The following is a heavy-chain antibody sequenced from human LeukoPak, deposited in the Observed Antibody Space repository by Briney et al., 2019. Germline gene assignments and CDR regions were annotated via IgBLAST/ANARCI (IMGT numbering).Heavy chain of an antibody. J-gene: IGHJ4*02. CDR1: GFAFSSYA. D-gene: IGHD2-8*02. V-gene: IGHV3-30-3*01. CDR3: AREGAATGDFGY. Sequence: GGSLRLSCAASGFAFSSYAMHWVRQTPGKGLEWVAVILYDGTNKYYADSVKGRFTISRDNYRKTLYLQMNSLRAEDTAVYFCAREGAATGDFGYWGQGILVTVSS. CDR2: ILYDGTNK.